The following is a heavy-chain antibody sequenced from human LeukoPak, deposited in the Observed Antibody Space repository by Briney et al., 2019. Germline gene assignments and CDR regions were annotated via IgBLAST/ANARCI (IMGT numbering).Heavy chain of an antibody. CDR3: ATLDSYYDTSGRPLLPD. CDR1: GYSVNELS. V-gene: IGHV1-24*01. D-gene: IGHD3-22*01. Sequence: ASVKVSCQVSGYSVNELSMHWVRLAPGLGLEWIGGFNREDDAPVYAQQFQGRVTMTEDTSTDTAYMELSSLRSEDTALYYCATLDSYYDTSGRPLLPDWGQGTLVTVSS. CDR2: FNREDDAP. J-gene: IGHJ4*02.